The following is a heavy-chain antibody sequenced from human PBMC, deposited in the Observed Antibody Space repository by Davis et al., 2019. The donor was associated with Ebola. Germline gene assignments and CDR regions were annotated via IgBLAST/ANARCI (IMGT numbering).Heavy chain of an antibody. D-gene: IGHD3-3*01. CDR1: GLPFRRYR. CDR2: ISSGSFTI. J-gene: IGHJ4*02. CDR3: ARWSILGQ. Sequence: GESLKISCAASGLPFRRYRMNWVRQAPGKGLEWVAFISSGSFTIHYADSVKGRFTISRDNAKNSLFLQMNSLRDEDTAVYYCARWSILGQWGQGTLVTVSS. V-gene: IGHV3-48*02.